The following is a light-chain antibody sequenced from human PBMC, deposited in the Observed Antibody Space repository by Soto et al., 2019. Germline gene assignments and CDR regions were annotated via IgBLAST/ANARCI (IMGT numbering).Light chain of an antibody. J-gene: IGKJ1*01. CDR1: QSLLHSNGYTY. V-gene: IGKV2-28*01. CDR3: MQALQTPWT. Sequence: VMTQSPLSLPVTPGESASISCRSSQSLLHSNGYTYLDWYLQKPGQSPQLLIYLGSNRASGVPDRVSGRGSGTDFTLKISRVEAEDVGVYYCMQALQTPWTFGQGTKVEIK. CDR2: LGS.